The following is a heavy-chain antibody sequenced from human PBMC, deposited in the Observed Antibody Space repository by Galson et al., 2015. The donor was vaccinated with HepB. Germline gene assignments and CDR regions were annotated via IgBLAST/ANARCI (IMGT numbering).Heavy chain of an antibody. CDR3: AKEAFMYSNGRYWYFDL. D-gene: IGHD6-19*01. CDR1: GLTFRRSG. CDR2: IQHVGSPI. J-gene: IGHJ2*01. V-gene: IGHV3-30*02. Sequence: SLRLSCAASGLTFRRSGMHWVRQAPGKGLEWLAVIQHVGSPIRYADSVKGRFTVSRDNSKNTVSLQMTSLRADDTAVYFCAKEAFMYSNGRYWYFDLWGRGTLVTVSS.